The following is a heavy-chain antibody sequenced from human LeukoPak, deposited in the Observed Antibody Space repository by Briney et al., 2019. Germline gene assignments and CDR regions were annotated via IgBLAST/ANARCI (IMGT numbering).Heavy chain of an antibody. D-gene: IGHD3-22*01. Sequence: GGSLRLSCAASGFTFSRYGVHWVRQAPGKGLEWVAFIRYDGSNKYYGDSVKGRFTISRDNSKNTLYLQMNSLRAEDTAVYYCARESTGITMIVERLGAFDIWGQGTMVTVSS. V-gene: IGHV3-30*02. J-gene: IGHJ3*02. CDR1: GFTFSRYG. CDR2: IRYDGSNK. CDR3: ARESTGITMIVERLGAFDI.